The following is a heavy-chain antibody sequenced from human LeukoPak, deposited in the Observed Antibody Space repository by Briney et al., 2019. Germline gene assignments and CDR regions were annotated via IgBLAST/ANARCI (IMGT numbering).Heavy chain of an antibody. J-gene: IGHJ3*02. CDR2: ISAYNGNT. CDR3: AILVGVLTGPDAFDI. CDR1: GYTFTSYG. Sequence: ASVKVSRKASGYTFTSYGISWVRQAPGQGLEWMGWISAYNGNTNYAQKLQGRVTMTTDTSTSTAYMELRSLRSDDTAVYYCAILVGVLTGPDAFDIWGQGTMVTVSS. D-gene: IGHD3-9*01. V-gene: IGHV1-18*01.